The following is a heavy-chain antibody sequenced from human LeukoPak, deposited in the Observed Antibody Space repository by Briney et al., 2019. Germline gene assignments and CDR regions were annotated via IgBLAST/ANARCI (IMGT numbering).Heavy chain of an antibody. D-gene: IGHD2-15*01. J-gene: IGHJ3*02. CDR2: IIPIFGTT. V-gene: IGHV1-69*06. Sequence: GSSVKVSCKASGGTFSSYAISWVRQAPGQGLEWMGGIIPIFGTTNYAQKFQDRVTITADKSTSTAYMELSRLRSDDTAVYYCANSGGEEDDAFDIWGQGTMVTVSS. CDR1: GGTFSSYA. CDR3: ANSGGEEDDAFDI.